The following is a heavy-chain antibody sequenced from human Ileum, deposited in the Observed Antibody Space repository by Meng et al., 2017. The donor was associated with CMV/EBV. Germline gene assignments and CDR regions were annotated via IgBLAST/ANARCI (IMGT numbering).Heavy chain of an antibody. CDR1: GFSFSSYG. V-gene: IGHV3-30*03. CDR3: ARDANAAY. J-gene: IGHJ4*02. CDR2: ISYDGSDT. D-gene: IGHD2-15*01. Sequence: QVQLVESGGGVVQPGRSLRLSCAASGFSFSSYGMHWVRQAPGKGLEWVAIISYDGSDTYYADSVKGRFTISRDDSKNTLYLQMNNLRAEDTAVYFCARDANAAYWGQGTLVTVSS.